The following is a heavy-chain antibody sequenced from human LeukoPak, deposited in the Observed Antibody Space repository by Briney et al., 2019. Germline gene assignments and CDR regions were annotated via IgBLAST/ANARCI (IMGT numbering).Heavy chain of an antibody. D-gene: IGHD6-13*01. V-gene: IGHV4-34*01. CDR3: ARGPAAVHP. J-gene: IGHJ5*02. Sequence: KTSETLSLTCAVCGYSLTNHYWIWIRQPPGKGLEWIGEISHTGSTNYNSSLKSRVTISIDTSKNQFFLKLTSVTAADTAVYYCARGPAAVHPWGQGTLVTVSS. CDR1: GYSLTNHY. CDR2: ISHTGST.